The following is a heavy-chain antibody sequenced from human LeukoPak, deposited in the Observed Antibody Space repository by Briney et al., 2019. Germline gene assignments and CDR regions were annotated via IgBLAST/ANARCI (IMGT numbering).Heavy chain of an antibody. CDR1: GGSFSGYY. J-gene: IGHJ6*03. Sequence: SETLSLTCAVYGGSFSGYYWSWIRQPPGKGLEWIGEINHSGSTNYNPSLKSRVTISVDTSKNQFSLKLSSVTAADTAVYYCARGALKYYYGSGSCYSKNYYYYYYMDVWGKGTTVTVSS. CDR2: INHSGST. V-gene: IGHV4-34*01. CDR3: ARGALKYYYGSGSCYSKNYYYYYYMDV. D-gene: IGHD3-10*01.